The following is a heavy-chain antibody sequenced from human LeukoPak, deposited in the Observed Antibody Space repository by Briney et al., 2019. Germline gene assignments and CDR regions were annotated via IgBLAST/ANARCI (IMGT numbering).Heavy chain of an antibody. Sequence: SETLSLTCTVSGGSISSSSYYWGWIRQPPGKGLEWIGSIYYSGSTYYNPSLKSRVTISVDTSKNQFSLKLSSVTAADTAVYYCARDRPKIAAAGNDAFDIWGQGTMVTVSS. V-gene: IGHV4-39*07. J-gene: IGHJ3*02. CDR1: GGSISSSSYY. CDR2: IYYSGST. CDR3: ARDRPKIAAAGNDAFDI. D-gene: IGHD6-13*01.